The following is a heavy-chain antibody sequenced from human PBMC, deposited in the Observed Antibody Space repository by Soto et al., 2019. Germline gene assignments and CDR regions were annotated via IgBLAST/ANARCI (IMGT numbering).Heavy chain of an antibody. Sequence: GGCLRLSSAASGFVFRSYWMSWVRQAPGKGLEWVANINQDGSEKYYVDSVRGRFIISRDNAENSLYLQMNSLRAEDTALYYCARDGVAAGLYLDNWGQGTLVTVSS. CDR1: GFVFRSYW. D-gene: IGHD6-19*01. CDR2: INQDGSEK. V-gene: IGHV3-7*01. J-gene: IGHJ4*02. CDR3: ARDGVAAGLYLDN.